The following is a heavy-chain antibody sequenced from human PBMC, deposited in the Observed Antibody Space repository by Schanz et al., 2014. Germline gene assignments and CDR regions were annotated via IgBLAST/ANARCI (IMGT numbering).Heavy chain of an antibody. V-gene: IGHV3-30*18. D-gene: IGHD3-10*01. CDR1: GFNFANHA. CDR2: ISSDGSKK. Sequence: QVHLVESGGGVVQPGRSLRLSCAASGFNFANHAIHWVRQGQGNGLQWVAVISSDGSKKLYADSVKARFTISRDNSKNSVSLQMDSLRPEDTAVYFCAKDLHSNSGNYYSYYFDSWGPGALVTDSS. J-gene: IGHJ4*02. CDR3: AKDLHSNSGNYYSYYFDS.